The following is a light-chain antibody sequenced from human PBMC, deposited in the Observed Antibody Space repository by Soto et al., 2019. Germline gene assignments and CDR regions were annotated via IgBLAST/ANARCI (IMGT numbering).Light chain of an antibody. Sequence: EIVLIQSPATLSLSPGERATLSCRASQSVSSNLAWYQQNPGQAPRLLIFDASNRATGIPARFSGSGSGTDFILTISSLEPEDFAVYYCQQHSNWPLTFXGGTKADIK. CDR1: QSVSSN. CDR2: DAS. V-gene: IGKV3-11*01. CDR3: QQHSNWPLT. J-gene: IGKJ4*01.